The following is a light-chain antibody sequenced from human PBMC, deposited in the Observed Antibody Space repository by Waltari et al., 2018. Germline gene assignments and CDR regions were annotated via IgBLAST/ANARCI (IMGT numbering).Light chain of an antibody. CDR3: QMYVSLPAT. Sequence: EIVLTQSPGTLSLSPGERATLSCRASQSVGRSLAWYQQKPGQAPRLLIYDASSRATGIPDRFSGSGSGTDFSLTISRLEPEDCAVYYCQMYVSLPATFGQGTKVEIK. CDR1: QSVGRS. V-gene: IGKV3-20*01. CDR2: DAS. J-gene: IGKJ1*01.